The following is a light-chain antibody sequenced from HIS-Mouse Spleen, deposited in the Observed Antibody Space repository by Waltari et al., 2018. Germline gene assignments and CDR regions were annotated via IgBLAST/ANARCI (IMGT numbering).Light chain of an antibody. Sequence: SSELTQDPAVSVALGQTVRIPCQGDSLRSYYASWYQQKPGQAPVLVIYGKNNRPSGIPDRFSGSSSGNTASLTITGAQAEDEADYYCNSRDSSGNHLNVFGTGTKVTVL. CDR2: GKN. J-gene: IGLJ1*01. V-gene: IGLV3-19*01. CDR1: SLRSYY. CDR3: NSRDSSGNHLNV.